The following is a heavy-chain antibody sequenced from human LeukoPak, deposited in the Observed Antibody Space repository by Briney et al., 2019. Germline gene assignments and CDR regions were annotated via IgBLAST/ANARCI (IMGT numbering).Heavy chain of an antibody. Sequence: ASVKVSCKASGYTFTSYGISWVRQAPGQGLEWMGWISAYNGNTNYAQKLQGRVTMTTDTSTSTAYMELRSLRSDDTAVYYCARDPRVVVVAAQRGYFDYWGQGTLVTVSS. CDR3: ARDPRVVVVAAQRGYFDY. J-gene: IGHJ4*02. V-gene: IGHV1-18*01. CDR2: ISAYNGNT. CDR1: GYTFTSYG. D-gene: IGHD2-15*01.